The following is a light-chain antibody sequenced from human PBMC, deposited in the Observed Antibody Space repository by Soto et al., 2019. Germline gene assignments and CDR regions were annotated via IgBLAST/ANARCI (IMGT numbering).Light chain of an antibody. V-gene: IGKV3-20*01. CDR2: GAS. J-gene: IGKJ5*01. CDR3: QRYGSSPLIT. CDR1: QSVTKS. Sequence: EHVLTQSPGTLSLSRGERATLSCRASQSVTKSLAWYQQKPGQAPRLLVFGASSRATGIPDRFSGSGSGTDFTLIIGRLEPEDFAVYFCQRYGSSPLITCGQGTRLEIK.